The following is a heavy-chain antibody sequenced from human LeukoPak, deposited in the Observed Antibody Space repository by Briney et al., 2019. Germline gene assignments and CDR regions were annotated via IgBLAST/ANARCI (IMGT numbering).Heavy chain of an antibody. CDR3: ARADYGSNLFFDY. CDR1: GFTLSSYW. Sequence: GGSLRLSCAASGFTLSSYWMSWVRQAPGKGLEWVANIKQDGSEINYVDSVKGRFTISRDNAKNSMLLQMNSLRAEDTAVYYCARADYGSNLFFDYWGQGALVTVSS. V-gene: IGHV3-7*04. D-gene: IGHD4-23*01. CDR2: IKQDGSEI. J-gene: IGHJ4*02.